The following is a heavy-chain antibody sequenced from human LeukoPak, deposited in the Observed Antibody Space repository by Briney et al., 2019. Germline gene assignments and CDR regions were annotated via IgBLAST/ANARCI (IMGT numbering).Heavy chain of an antibody. CDR2: INHSGST. CDR3: ARIRGVHNY. V-gene: IGHV4-34*01. D-gene: IGHD3-10*01. CDR1: GGSFSGYY. Sequence: SETLSLTCAVYGGSFSGYYWSCIRQPPGKGLEWIGEINHSGSTNYNPSLKSRVTISVDTSKNQFPLKLSSVTAADTAVYYCARIRGVHNYWGQGTLVTVSS. J-gene: IGHJ4*02.